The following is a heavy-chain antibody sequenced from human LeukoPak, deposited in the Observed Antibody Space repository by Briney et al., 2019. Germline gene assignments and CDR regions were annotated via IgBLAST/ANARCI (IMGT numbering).Heavy chain of an antibody. V-gene: IGHV4-61*02. D-gene: IGHD6-13*01. CDR3: ARHVRKRGIAAAGSPGWFDP. J-gene: IGHJ5*02. CDR2: IYTSGST. CDR1: GDSISSGDFY. Sequence: PSQTLSLTCSVSGDSISSGDFYWSWIRQPAGKGLEWIGRIYTSGSTNYNPSLKSRVTISVDTSKNQFSLKLSSVTAADTAVYYCARHVRKRGIAAAGSPGWFDPWGQGTLVTVSS.